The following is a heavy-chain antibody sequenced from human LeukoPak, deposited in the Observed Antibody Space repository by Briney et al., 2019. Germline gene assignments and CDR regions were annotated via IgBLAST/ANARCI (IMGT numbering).Heavy chain of an antibody. D-gene: IGHD2-2*02. CDR3: ARVKAIYCSSTSCYRGAFDI. J-gene: IGHJ3*02. CDR2: ISAYNGNR. CDR1: DYTLTSYG. V-gene: IGHV1-18*01. Sequence: ASVKVSCKASDYTLTSYGISWVRQAPGQGLEWMGWISAYNGNRNYVQKLQGRVTMTTDTSTSTAYMELRSLRSDDTAVYYCARVKAIYCSSTSCYRGAFDIWGQGTMITVSS.